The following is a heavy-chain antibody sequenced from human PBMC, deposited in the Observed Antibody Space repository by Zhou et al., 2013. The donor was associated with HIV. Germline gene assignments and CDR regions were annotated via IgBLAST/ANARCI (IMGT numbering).Heavy chain of an antibody. Sequence: QVHLVQSGPEMRRSGSSVKVSCKTLGGAFSRFTLNWVRQAPGQGLEWVGGIIPLSGTINYAQKFKTRVTITTDEPTSTVYMELSSLRSEDTAVYYCARDMALRYSDYYYGMDVWGQGTTVTVS. CDR3: ARDMALRYSDYYYGMDV. CDR1: GGAFSRFT. CDR2: IIPLSGTI. J-gene: IGHJ6*02. D-gene: IGHD3-9*01. V-gene: IGHV1-69*05.